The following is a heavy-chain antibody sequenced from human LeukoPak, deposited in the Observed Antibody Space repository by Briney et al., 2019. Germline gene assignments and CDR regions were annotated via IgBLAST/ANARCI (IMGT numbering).Heavy chain of an antibody. V-gene: IGHV1-2*02. CDR2: INPNSGGT. CDR3: ARDSGGGWDSFDY. J-gene: IGHJ4*02. Sequence: PPASVKVSCKASGYTFTGYYMHWVRQAPGQGLEWMGWINPNSGGTNYAQKFQGRVTMTRDTSISTAYMELSRLRSDDTAVYYCARDSGGGWDSFDYWGQGTLVTVSS. D-gene: IGHD6-19*01. CDR1: GYTFTGYY.